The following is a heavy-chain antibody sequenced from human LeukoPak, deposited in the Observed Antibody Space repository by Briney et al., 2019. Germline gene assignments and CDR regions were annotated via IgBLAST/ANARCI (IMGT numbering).Heavy chain of an antibody. J-gene: IGHJ4*02. Sequence: GGSLRLSCAASGFTVSSNYMSWVRQAPGKGLEWVSSISSSSSYIYYADSVKGRFTISRDNAKNSLYLQMNSLRAEDTAVYYCAGTGGNSPFDYWGQGTLVTVSS. V-gene: IGHV3-21*01. D-gene: IGHD3-16*01. CDR2: ISSSSSYI. CDR1: GFTVSSNY. CDR3: AGTGGNSPFDY.